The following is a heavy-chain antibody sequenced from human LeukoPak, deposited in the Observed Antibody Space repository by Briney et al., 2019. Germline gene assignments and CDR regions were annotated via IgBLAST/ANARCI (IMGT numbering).Heavy chain of an antibody. V-gene: IGHV4-39*01. CDR1: GGSISSYY. CDR3: VAMVLVHYFDY. CDR2: IYYSGST. J-gene: IGHJ4*02. Sequence: SETLSLTCTVSGGSISSYYWGWIRQPPGKGLEWIGSIYYSGSTYYNPSLKSQVTISVDTSKNQFSLKLSSLTAADTAVYYCVAMVLVHYFDYWGQGTLVTVSS. D-gene: IGHD5-18*01.